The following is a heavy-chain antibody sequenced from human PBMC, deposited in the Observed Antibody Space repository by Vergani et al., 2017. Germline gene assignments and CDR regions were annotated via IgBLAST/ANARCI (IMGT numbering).Heavy chain of an antibody. CDR3: ARLGGYYGSGSYRSPALDY. D-gene: IGHD3-10*01. J-gene: IGHJ4*02. CDR2: IYPGDSDT. Sequence: EVQLVQSGAEVKKPGESLKISCKGSGYSFTSYWIGWVRQMPGKGLELMGIIYPGDSDTRYSPSFQGQVTISADKSISTAYLQWSSLKASDTAMYYCARLGGYYGSGSYRSPALDYWGQGTLVTVSS. V-gene: IGHV5-51*01. CDR1: GYSFTSYW.